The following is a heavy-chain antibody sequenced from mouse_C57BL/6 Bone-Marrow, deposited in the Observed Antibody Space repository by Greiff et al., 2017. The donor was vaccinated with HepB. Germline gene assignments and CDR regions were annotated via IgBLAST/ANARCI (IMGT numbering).Heavy chain of an antibody. CDR1: GYTFTSYG. V-gene: IGHV1-81*01. J-gene: IGHJ4*01. CDR3: ARWWGYYYAMDY. CDR2: IYPRSGNT. D-gene: IGHD1-1*02. Sequence: QVQLKESGAELARPGASVKLSCKASGYTFTSYGISWVKQRTGQGLEWIGEIYPRSGNTYYNEKFKGKATLTADKSSSTAYMELRSLTSEDSAVYFCARWWGYYYAMDYWGQGTSVTVSS.